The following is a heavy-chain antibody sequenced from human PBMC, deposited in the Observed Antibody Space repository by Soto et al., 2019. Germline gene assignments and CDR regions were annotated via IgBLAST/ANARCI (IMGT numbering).Heavy chain of an antibody. D-gene: IGHD4-17*01. CDR2: IYYSGST. CDR3: ARDQQGGDYGVNGYGMDV. V-gene: IGHV4-59*01. CDR1: GGSISSYY. J-gene: IGHJ6*02. Sequence: SETLSLTCTVSGGSISSYYWSWIRQPPGKGLEWIGYIYYSGSTNYNPSLKSRVTISVDTSKNQFSLKLSSVTAADTAVYYCARDQQGGDYGVNGYGMDVWGQGTTVTVSS.